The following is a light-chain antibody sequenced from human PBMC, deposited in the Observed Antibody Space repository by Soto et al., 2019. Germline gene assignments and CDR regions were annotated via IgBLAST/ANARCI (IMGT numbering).Light chain of an antibody. V-gene: IGKV3-20*01. CDR1: QSVSSY. Sequence: EIVLTQSPATLSLSPEERATLSYRASQSVSSYLAWYQQKPGQAPRLLIYGATSRATGIPDRFSGSGSGTDFTLTISRLEPEDFAVYYCQQYGTSAGTFGQGTKVDIK. CDR2: GAT. J-gene: IGKJ1*01. CDR3: QQYGTSAGT.